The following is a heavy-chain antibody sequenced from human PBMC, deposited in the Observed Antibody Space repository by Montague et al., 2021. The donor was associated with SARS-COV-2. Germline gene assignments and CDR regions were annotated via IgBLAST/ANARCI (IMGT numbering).Heavy chain of an antibody. Sequence: SETLSLTCSVSSGSISSYYWNWILQTPQKRLVWIGFIYYRSSTFYSPSLQSRLTLSVDTSKDELSLKLNSVTAAGTAVDYCVGMPMRSQDGLRGTFSDWGQGVLVSVSS. CDR3: VGMPMRSQDGLRGTFSD. V-gene: IGHV4-59*01. D-gene: IGHD1-26*01. CDR1: SGSISSYY. J-gene: IGHJ4*02. CDR2: IYYRSST.